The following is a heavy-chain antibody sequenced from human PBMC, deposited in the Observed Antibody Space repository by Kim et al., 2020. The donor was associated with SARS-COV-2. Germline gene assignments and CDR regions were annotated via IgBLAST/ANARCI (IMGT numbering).Heavy chain of an antibody. J-gene: IGHJ4*02. Sequence: GGSLRLSCAASGFTFSSYAMSWVRPAPGKGLEWVSSITTTGGTTYYADSVKGRFSISRDNSKNTLYLQMNSLRVEDTAVYYCAKHLMGVAKAFDYWGQGTLVTVSS. CDR2: ITTTGGTT. V-gene: IGHV3-23*01. CDR1: GFTFSSYA. CDR3: AKHLMGVAKAFDY. D-gene: IGHD3-10*01.